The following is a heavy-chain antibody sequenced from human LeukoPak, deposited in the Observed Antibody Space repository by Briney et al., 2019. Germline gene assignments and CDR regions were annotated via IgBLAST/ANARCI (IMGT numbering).Heavy chain of an antibody. CDR1: GFTFSSYS. D-gene: IGHD6-13*01. CDR3: ARVAYSSSWYYYYYMDV. J-gene: IGHJ6*03. Sequence: GGSLRLSCAASGFTFSSYSMSWVRQAPGKGLEWVANIKQDGSEKNYVGSVKGRFTISRDNAKNSLYLQMNSLRAEDTAVYYCARVAYSSSWYYYYYMDVWGKGTTVTTSS. V-gene: IGHV3-7*01. CDR2: IKQDGSEK.